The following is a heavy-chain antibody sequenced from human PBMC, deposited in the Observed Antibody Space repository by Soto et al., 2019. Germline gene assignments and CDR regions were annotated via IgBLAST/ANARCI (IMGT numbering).Heavy chain of an antibody. V-gene: IGHV3-11*01. CDR3: ARVGRGPSALDL. Sequence: QVQLVESGGGLVKPGGSLRLSCAASGFTFSDFYMNWIRQAPGKGLEWLSYISGNGRTMYYADSVKGRFTISRDNTKKSLYLEMTSLRADDSAMYYCARVGRGPSALDLWGQGTLVTVSS. CDR2: ISGNGRTM. CDR1: GFTFSDFY. J-gene: IGHJ5*02. D-gene: IGHD1-26*01.